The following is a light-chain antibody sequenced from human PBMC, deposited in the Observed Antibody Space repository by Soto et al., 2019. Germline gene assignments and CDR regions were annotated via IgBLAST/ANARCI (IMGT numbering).Light chain of an antibody. CDR2: GAS. J-gene: IGKJ4*01. CDR3: QQYNNWTPVLVT. V-gene: IGKV3-15*01. Sequence: PGERATLSCRASQSVSSSNLAWYQQKPAQAPRLLIYGASTRATGIPARFSGSGSGTEFTLTISSLQSEAFAVYYCQQYNNWTPVLVTVGGGTKVDIK. CDR1: QSVSSSN.